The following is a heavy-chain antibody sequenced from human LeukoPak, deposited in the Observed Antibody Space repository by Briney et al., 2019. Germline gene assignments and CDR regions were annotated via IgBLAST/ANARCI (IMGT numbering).Heavy chain of an antibody. V-gene: IGHV4-38-2*02. CDR2: IYHSGST. Sequence: SETLSLTCTVSGYSISSGYYWGWIRQPPGKGLEWIGSIYHSGSTFYNPSLKSRVTISVDTSKNQFSLKLTSVTAADTAVFYCARAHYGSGSYYGFDPWGQGTLVTVSS. CDR1: GYSISSGYY. D-gene: IGHD3-10*01. J-gene: IGHJ5*02. CDR3: ARAHYGSGSYYGFDP.